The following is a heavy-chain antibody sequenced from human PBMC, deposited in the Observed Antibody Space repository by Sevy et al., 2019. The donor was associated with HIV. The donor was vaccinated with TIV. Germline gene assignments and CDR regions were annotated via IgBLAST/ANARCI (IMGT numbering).Heavy chain of an antibody. CDR3: ARPILGLTTSTYFDS. V-gene: IGHV3-33*01. J-gene: IGHJ4*02. CDR1: GFPFSSFA. CDR2: IWYDGSQK. Sequence: GGSLRLSCSASGFPFSSFAMHWVRQAPGKGLEWVALIWYDGSQKYFADSLKGRLTISRDNSKNTLFLQMNSLRAEDTAVYYCARPILGLTTSTYFDSWGQGTLVTVSS. D-gene: IGHD1-26*01.